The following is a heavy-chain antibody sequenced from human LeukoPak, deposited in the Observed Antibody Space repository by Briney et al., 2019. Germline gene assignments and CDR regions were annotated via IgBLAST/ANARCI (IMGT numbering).Heavy chain of an antibody. V-gene: IGHV1-2*04. D-gene: IGHD3-22*01. Sequence: ASVKVSCKASGYTFTGYYMHWVRQAPGQGLEWMGWINPNSGGTNYAQKFQGWVTMTRGTSISTAYMELSRLRSDDTAVYYCARGGLRYYDSSGYYTYWGQGTLVTVSS. CDR2: INPNSGGT. CDR3: ARGGLRYYDSSGYYTY. CDR1: GYTFTGYY. J-gene: IGHJ4*02.